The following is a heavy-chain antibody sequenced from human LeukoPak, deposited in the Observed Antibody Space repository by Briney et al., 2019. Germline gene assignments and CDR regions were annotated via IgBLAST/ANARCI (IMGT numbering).Heavy chain of an antibody. CDR2: INPNSGGT. Sequence: GASVKVSCKASGYTFTGYYIHWVRQAPGQGLEWMGWINPNSGGTNYAQKFQGRVTMTRDTSISTAYMELSRLRSDDTAVYYCARDLGYSGYDHGGWGQGTLVTVSS. CDR1: GYTFTGYY. D-gene: IGHD5-12*01. J-gene: IGHJ4*02. V-gene: IGHV1-2*02. CDR3: ARDLGYSGYDHGG.